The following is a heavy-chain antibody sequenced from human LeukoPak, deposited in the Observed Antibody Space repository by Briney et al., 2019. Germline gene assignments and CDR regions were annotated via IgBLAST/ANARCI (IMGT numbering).Heavy chain of an antibody. Sequence: SETLSLTCSVSGGSISSSTYYWGWIRQPPGKGLEWIGSIYYSGSTYYNPSLKSRVTISVDTSKNQFSLKLSCVTAADTAVYYCARSPGPNWFDPWGQGTLVTVSS. CDR3: ARSPGPNWFDP. V-gene: IGHV4-39*01. CDR1: GGSISSSTYY. CDR2: IYYSGST. J-gene: IGHJ5*02.